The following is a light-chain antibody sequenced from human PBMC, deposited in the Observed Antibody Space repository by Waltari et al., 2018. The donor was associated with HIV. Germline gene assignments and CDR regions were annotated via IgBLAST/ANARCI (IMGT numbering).Light chain of an antibody. Sequence: YELTQPPSVSVSPGQTAAITSSGAALPTQYSFWYPQRPGQAPVMVIFKDTQRASGIPERFSGSSSGTTVTLTISGVQTEDEADYYCQSVDAGGTQVVFGGGTKLSVL. V-gene: IGLV3-25*03. CDR1: ALPTQY. J-gene: IGLJ2*01. CDR3: QSVDAGGTQVV. CDR2: KDT.